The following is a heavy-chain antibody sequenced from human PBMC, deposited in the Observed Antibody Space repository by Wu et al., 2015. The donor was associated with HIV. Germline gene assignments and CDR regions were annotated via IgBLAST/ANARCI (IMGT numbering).Heavy chain of an antibody. D-gene: IGHD6-13*01. V-gene: IGHV1-69*05. J-gene: IGHJ4*02. CDR1: GYTFIDYY. CDR3: ARGFSSTWYDYYDC. Sequence: SVMVSCKASGYTFIDYYIYWVRQAPGQGLEWMGGIIPLFGSAYSAQRFQDRLTVTTDDSTATAYMELSSLTSDDTAVYYCARGFSSTWYDYYDCWGQGTLVTVSS. CDR2: IIPLFGSA.